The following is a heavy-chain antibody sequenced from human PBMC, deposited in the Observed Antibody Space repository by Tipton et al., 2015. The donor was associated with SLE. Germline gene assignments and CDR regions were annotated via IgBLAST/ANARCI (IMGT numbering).Heavy chain of an antibody. CDR1: GFFFSDYA. CDR3: VRDSPSSGYFSGYYFDQ. V-gene: IGHV3-23*03. D-gene: IGHD3-22*01. CDR2: IYSAGSGT. Sequence: SLRLSCEASGFFFSDYAMNWVRQAPGKGLEWVSIIYSAGSGTDYADSVKGRFTISRDNLKSTLYLQMNNLRAEDTAVYYCVRDSPSSGYFSGYYFDQWGQGTLVTVSS. J-gene: IGHJ4*02.